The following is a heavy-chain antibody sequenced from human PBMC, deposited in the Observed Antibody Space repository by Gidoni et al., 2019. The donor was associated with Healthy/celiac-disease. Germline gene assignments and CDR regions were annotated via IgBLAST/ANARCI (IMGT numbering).Heavy chain of an antibody. CDR3: ARDRGDYGSGSLNY. Sequence: VQLVDSGGGVVQPGRSLRLSCAASGFTFMSYAMHWVRQAPGKGLEWVAVISYDGSNKYDEDSVKGRFTISRDNSKNTLYLQMNSLRAEDTAVYYWARDRGDYGSGSLNYWGQGTLVTVSS. CDR2: ISYDGSNK. D-gene: IGHD3-10*01. CDR1: GFTFMSYA. V-gene: IGHV3-30-3*01. J-gene: IGHJ4*02.